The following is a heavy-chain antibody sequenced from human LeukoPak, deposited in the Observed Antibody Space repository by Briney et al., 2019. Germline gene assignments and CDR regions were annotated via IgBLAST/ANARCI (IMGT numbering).Heavy chain of an antibody. CDR2: IKQDGSEK. V-gene: IGHV3-7*01. Sequence: GGSLRLSCAASGFTFRRHWMSWVRQAPGKGLEWVANIKQDGSEKYYVDSVKGRFTISRDNAKNSLYLQMNSLRAEDTAVYYCARAGRYCSSTSCYRGGNWFDPWGQGTLVTVSS. CDR1: GFTFRRHW. J-gene: IGHJ5*02. CDR3: ARAGRYCSSTSCYRGGNWFDP. D-gene: IGHD2-2*02.